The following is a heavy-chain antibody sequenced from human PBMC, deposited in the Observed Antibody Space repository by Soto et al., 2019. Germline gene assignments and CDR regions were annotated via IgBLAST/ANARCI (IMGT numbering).Heavy chain of an antibody. CDR2: MNPNSGNT. J-gene: IGHJ4*02. CDR3: AVDLGGDYFDY. Sequence: ASVKVSCKASGYTFTSYDINWVRQATGQGLEWMGWMNPNSGNTGYAQKFQGRVTMTRNTSKNHFSLKLRSVTAADTAVYYCAVDLGGDYFDYWGQGTLVTVSS. CDR1: GYTFTSYD. D-gene: IGHD4-17*01. V-gene: IGHV1-8*01.